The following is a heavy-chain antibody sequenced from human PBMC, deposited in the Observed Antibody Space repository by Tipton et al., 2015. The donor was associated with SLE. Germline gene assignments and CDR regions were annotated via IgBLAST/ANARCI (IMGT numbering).Heavy chain of an antibody. D-gene: IGHD1-26*01. V-gene: IGHV4-39*07. CDR2: IYYSGST. J-gene: IGHJ6*02. Sequence: TLSLTCTVSGGSISSSSYYWGWIRQPPGKGLEWIGSIYYSGSTYYNPSLKSRVTISVDTSKNQFSLKLSSVTAADTAVYYCARETTSGSDYYGMDVWGQGTTVTVSS. CDR3: ARETTSGSDYYGMDV. CDR1: GGSISSSSYY.